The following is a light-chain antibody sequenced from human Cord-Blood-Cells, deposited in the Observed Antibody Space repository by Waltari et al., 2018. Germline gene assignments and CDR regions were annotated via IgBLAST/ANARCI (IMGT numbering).Light chain of an antibody. CDR1: TGAVTSGHY. Sequence: QAVVTQEPSLTVSPGGTVTLTCGSSTGAVTSGHYPYWFQQKPGQAPRPLSYDTSNKHSGAPARFSGSLLGGKASLTLSGAQPEDEAEYYCLLSYSGALYVFGTGTKVTVL. CDR2: DTS. CDR3: LLSYSGALYV. J-gene: IGLJ1*01. V-gene: IGLV7-46*01.